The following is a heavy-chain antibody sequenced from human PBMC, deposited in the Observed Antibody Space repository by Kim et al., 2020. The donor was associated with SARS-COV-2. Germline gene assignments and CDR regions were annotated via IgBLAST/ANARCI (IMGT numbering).Heavy chain of an antibody. CDR1: GFTFSSYG. J-gene: IGHJ6*01. CDR3: AKSECPTRSWNDGNYGM. Sequence: GGSLRLSCAASGFTFSSYGMHWVRQAPGKGLEWVSVIAWDGSQNYYADSVKGRFTISRDNSKNTFDLQMNSLRPEDTAVYCCAKSECPTRSWNDGNYGM. CDR2: IAWDGSQN. V-gene: IGHV3-30*18. D-gene: IGHD1-1*01.